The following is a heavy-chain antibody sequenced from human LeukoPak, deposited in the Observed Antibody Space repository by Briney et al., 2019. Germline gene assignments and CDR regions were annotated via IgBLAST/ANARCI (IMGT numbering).Heavy chain of an antibody. D-gene: IGHD3-10*01. Sequence: PSETLSLTCTVSGGSISSSSYYWGWIRQPPGKGLEWIGSIYYSGSTYYNPSLKSRVTISVDTSKNQFSLKLSSVTAADTAVYYCASGAYGPGSYYPIGIGYWGNGTLVTVS. V-gene: IGHV4-39*01. CDR1: GGSISSSSYY. J-gene: IGHJ4*01. CDR3: ASGAYGPGSYYPIGIGY. CDR2: IYYSGST.